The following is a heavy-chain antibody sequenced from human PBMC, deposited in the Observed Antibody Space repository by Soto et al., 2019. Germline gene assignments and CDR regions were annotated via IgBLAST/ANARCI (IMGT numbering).Heavy chain of an antibody. V-gene: IGHV3-23*01. D-gene: IGHD2-21*01. CDR1: GFTFSSYA. CDR2: ISVSGGST. Sequence: GGSLRLSCAASGFTFSSYAMSWVRQAPGKGLEWVSAISVSGGSTYYADSVKGRFTVSRDNSKNTLYLQMNSLRAEDTAVYYCAKDLRFRPYLSAFDIWGQGTMVTVSS. J-gene: IGHJ3*02. CDR3: AKDLRFRPYLSAFDI.